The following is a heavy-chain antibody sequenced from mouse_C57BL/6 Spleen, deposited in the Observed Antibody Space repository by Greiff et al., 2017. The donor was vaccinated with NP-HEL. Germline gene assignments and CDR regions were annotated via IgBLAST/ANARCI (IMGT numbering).Heavy chain of an antibody. V-gene: IGHV5-4*03. J-gene: IGHJ2*01. CDR2: ISDGGSYT. CDR1: GFTFSSYA. D-gene: IGHD3-3*01. Sequence: EVKVVESGGGLVKPGGSLKLSCAASGFTFSSYAMSWVRQTPEKRLEWVATISDGGSYTYYPDNVKGRFTISRDNAKNNLYLQMSHLKSEDTAMYYCARVGVQDYFDYWGQGTTLTVSS. CDR3: ARVGVQDYFDY.